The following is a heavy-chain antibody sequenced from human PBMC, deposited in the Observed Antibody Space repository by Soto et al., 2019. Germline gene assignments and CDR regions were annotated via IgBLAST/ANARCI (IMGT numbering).Heavy chain of an antibody. CDR3: ARDAGFNRFDY. CDR2: MNEDGSTK. Sequence: EGQLVESGGGLVQSGGSLRLSCAASGFSFSSTWMSWVRQAPGKGLEWMANMNEDGSTKNYVDFVKGRFTISRDNAKNSLYLQMNSLRAEDTAVYYCARDAGFNRFDYWGQGTLVTVSS. V-gene: IGHV3-7*01. J-gene: IGHJ4*02. CDR1: GFSFSSTW.